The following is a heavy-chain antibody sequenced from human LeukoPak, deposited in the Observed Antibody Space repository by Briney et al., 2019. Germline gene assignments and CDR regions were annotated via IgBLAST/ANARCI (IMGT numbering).Heavy chain of an antibody. CDR1: GFTFSNYA. CDR3: AKEGGLYDSSGYYDNVLDC. Sequence: QSGGSLRLSCEASGFTFSNYAMNWVRQAPGKGLEWVSAIRGSGGSTYYADSVKGRFTISRDNSRNTLYLQMNSLRAEDTAVYYCAKEGGLYDSSGYYDNVLDCWGQGTLVTVSS. V-gene: IGHV3-23*01. CDR2: IRGSGGST. J-gene: IGHJ4*02. D-gene: IGHD3-22*01.